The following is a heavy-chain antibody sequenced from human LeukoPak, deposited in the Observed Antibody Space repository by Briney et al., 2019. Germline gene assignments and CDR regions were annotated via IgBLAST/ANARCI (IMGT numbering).Heavy chain of an antibody. V-gene: IGHV3-53*01. CDR1: GFTVSSNY. Sequence: GGSLRLSCAASGFTVSSNYMSWVRQAPGKGLEWVSVIYSGGSTYYADSVKGRFTISRGNSKNTLYLQMNSLRAEDTAVYYCARDALGVTAFDYWGQGTLVTVPS. D-gene: IGHD2-21*02. J-gene: IGHJ4*02. CDR3: ARDALGVTAFDY. CDR2: IYSGGST.